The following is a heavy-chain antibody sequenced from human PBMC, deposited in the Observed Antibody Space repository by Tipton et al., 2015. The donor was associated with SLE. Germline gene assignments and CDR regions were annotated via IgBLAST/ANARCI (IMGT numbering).Heavy chain of an antibody. CDR3: ARERHWTGLVVTKEVSDSFDI. J-gene: IGHJ3*02. D-gene: IGHD3/OR15-3a*01. CDR1: GGSINSVSYY. CDR2: LYSGGNT. V-gene: IGHV4-61*02. Sequence: TLSLTCTVSGGSINSVSYYWSWIRQPAGKGLQWIGRLYSGGNTKFNPSLESRATISVDTSKNQLSLKLNSVTAADTAVYFCARERHWTGLVVTKEVSDSFDIWGQGTPVTVSS.